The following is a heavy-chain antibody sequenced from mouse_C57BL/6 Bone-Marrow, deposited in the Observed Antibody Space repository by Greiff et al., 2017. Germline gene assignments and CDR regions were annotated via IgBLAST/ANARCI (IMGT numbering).Heavy chain of an antibody. V-gene: IGHV1-81*01. CDR2: IYPRSGNT. CDR3: ARDKVGGDWYFDV. Sequence: QVQLQQSGAELARPGASVKLSCKASGYTFTSYGISWVKQRTGQGLEWIGEIYPRSGNTYYNEKFQGKATLTADTSSSTAYMELRSLTSEDSAVYFCARDKVGGDWYFDVWGTGTTLTVSS. CDR1: GYTFTSYG. D-gene: IGHD1-1*01. J-gene: IGHJ1*03.